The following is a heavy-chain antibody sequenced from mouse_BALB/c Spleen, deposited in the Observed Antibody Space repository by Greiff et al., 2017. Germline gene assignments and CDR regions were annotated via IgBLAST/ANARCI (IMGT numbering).Heavy chain of an antibody. J-gene: IGHJ2*01. CDR3: ARHRPDYFDY. CDR1: GFTFSSYT. Sequence: EVKVVESGGGLVQPGGSLKLSCAASGFTFSSYTMSWVRQTPEKRLEWVAYISNGGGSTYYPDTVKGRFTISRDNAKNTLYLQMSSLKSEDTAMYYCARHRPDYFDYWGQGTTLTVSS. V-gene: IGHV5-12-2*01. CDR2: ISNGGGST.